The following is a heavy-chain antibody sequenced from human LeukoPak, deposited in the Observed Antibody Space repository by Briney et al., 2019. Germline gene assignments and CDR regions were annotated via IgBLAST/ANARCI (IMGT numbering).Heavy chain of an antibody. CDR1: GFTFSSYS. CDR2: ISSGSSAI. Sequence: PGGSLRLSCAASGFTFSSYSMNWVRQAPGKGLEWVSYISSGSSAISYADSVKGRFTISRDNAKNSLYLQMNSPRAEDTAVYYCTRDSSVARRFPMAAADWGQGTLVTVSS. CDR3: TRDSSVARRFPMAAAD. J-gene: IGHJ4*02. D-gene: IGHD6-13*01. V-gene: IGHV3-48*01.